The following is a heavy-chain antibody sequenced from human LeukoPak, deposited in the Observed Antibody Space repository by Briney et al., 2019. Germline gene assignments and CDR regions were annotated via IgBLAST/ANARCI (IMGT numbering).Heavy chain of an antibody. CDR3: ARSPDTPNAS. CDR1: GGSISSGGYS. CDR2: IYHNGRT. Sequence: SETLSLTGAVSGGSISSGGYSWNWIRHPPGKGLEWIGYIYHNGRTYYNPSLKSRLTISMDRSKNQFSLKLSSVTAADTAVYYCARSPDTPNASWGQGTLVTVSS. J-gene: IGHJ5*02. D-gene: IGHD5-18*01. V-gene: IGHV4-30-2*01.